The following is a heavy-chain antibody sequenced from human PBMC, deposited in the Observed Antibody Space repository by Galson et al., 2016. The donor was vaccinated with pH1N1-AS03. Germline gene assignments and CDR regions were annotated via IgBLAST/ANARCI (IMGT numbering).Heavy chain of an antibody. V-gene: IGHV4-38-2*01. Sequence: ETLSLTCAVSGYSISSGYYWGWIRQPPGKGLEWIGSIYHSGSTYYNPFLKSRVTISVDTSKNQFSLKLSSVTAADTAVYYCARPRRDGYNFDAFDIWGQGTMVTVSS. CDR1: GYSISSGYY. D-gene: IGHD5-24*01. CDR2: IYHSGST. J-gene: IGHJ3*02. CDR3: ARPRRDGYNFDAFDI.